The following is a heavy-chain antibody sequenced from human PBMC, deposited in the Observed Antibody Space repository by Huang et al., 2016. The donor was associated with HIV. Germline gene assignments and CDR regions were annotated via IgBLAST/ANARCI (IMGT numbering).Heavy chain of an antibody. CDR1: EYTLTELS. D-gene: IGHD3-9*01. CDR2: LDPEIGET. V-gene: IGHV1-24*01. Sequence: VQLVQSRAEVKKTGASVKVSCKVSEYTLTELSIHWVRKPPGKGLEWMGGLDPEIGETIYAQKFQGRVTMTEDTSTETAFMELSGLRPEDTAVYYCATGFDVFFDFWGQGTLVTVSS. J-gene: IGHJ4*02. CDR3: ATGFDVFFDF.